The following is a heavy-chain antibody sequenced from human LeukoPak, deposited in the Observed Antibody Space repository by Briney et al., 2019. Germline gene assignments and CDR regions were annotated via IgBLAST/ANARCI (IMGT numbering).Heavy chain of an antibody. J-gene: IGHJ4*02. V-gene: IGHV1-69*04. CDR2: IIPILGIA. CDR3: ARVNSDDYGDYESYFDY. Sequence: SEKVSCKASGGTFSSYAISWVRQPSGQGLEWMGRIIPILGIANYAQKFQGRVTITADKSTSTAYMELSSLRSEDTAVYYCARVNSDDYGDYESYFDYWGQGTLVTVSP. D-gene: IGHD4-17*01. CDR1: GGTFSSYA.